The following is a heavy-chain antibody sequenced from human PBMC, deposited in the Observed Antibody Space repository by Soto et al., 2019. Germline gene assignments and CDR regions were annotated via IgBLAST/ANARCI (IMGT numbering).Heavy chain of an antibody. J-gene: IGHJ6*03. CDR2: MYYSGST. V-gene: IGHV4-59*08. CDR1: GGSISGHY. D-gene: IGHD3-22*01. CDR3: ARGPYYDLIWNYYYMDV. Sequence: QVQLQESGPGLVKPSETLSLSCSVSGGSISGHYWSWVRQTPGKGLEWIGYMYYSGSTNYNPSLKCPVTISVYTSTNHFSLRLTSVTAADTAVYYCARGPYYDLIWNYYYMDVWGKGPTVTVSS.